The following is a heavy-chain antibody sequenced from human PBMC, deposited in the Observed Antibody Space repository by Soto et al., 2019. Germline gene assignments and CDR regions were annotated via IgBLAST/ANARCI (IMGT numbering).Heavy chain of an antibody. CDR2: IIPIFGTA. V-gene: IGHV1-69*01. CDR3: ARPITIVRGVKYGMDV. Sequence: QVQLVQSGAEVKKPGSSVKVSCKASGGIFSSYAISWVRQAPGQGLEWMGGIIPIFGTANYAQKFQGRVTITADESTSTAYMEPSSLRSEDSAVYYCARPITIVRGVKYGMDVWGQGTTVTVSS. CDR1: GGIFSSYA. D-gene: IGHD3-10*01. J-gene: IGHJ6*02.